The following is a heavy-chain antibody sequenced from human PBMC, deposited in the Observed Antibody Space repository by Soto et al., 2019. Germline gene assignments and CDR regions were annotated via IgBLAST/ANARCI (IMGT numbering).Heavy chain of an antibody. D-gene: IGHD3-10*01. Sequence: TVLCGNIVDRGCYRSLIRQPPGKGLEWIGYIYYSGSTYYNPSLKSRVTISVDTSKNQFSLKLSSVTAADTAVYYCARVRGVTYFDPWGQGTLVTVSS. CDR3: ARVRGVTYFDP. V-gene: IGHV4-30-4*08. CDR2: IYYSGST. CDR1: CGNIVDRGCY. J-gene: IGHJ4*02.